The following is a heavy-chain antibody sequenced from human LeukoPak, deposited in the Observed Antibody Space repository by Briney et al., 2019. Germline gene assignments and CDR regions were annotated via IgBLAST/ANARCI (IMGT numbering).Heavy chain of an antibody. CDR3: ARGRLRFLPLNDAFDT. V-gene: IGHV4-34*01. Sequence: PSETLSLTCAVYGGSFSGYYWSWIRQPPGKGLEWIGEINHSGSTNYNPSLKSRVTISVDTSKNQFSLKLSSVTAADTAVYYCARGRLRFLPLNDAFDTWGQGTMVTVSS. J-gene: IGHJ3*02. D-gene: IGHD3-3*01. CDR1: GGSFSGYY. CDR2: INHSGST.